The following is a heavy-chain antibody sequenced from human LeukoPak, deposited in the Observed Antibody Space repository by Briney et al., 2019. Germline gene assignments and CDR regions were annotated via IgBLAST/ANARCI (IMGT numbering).Heavy chain of an antibody. D-gene: IGHD4-11*01. CDR3: AKSLLTTAQH. V-gene: IGHV3-30*18. CDR2: ISYDGSNK. J-gene: IGHJ1*01. CDR1: GFTFSSYA. Sequence: GGSLRLSCAASGFTFSSYAMSWVRQAPGKGLEWVAVISYDGSNKYYADSVKGRFTISRDNSKNTLYLQMNSLRAEDTAVYYCAKSLLTTAQHWGQGTLVTVSS.